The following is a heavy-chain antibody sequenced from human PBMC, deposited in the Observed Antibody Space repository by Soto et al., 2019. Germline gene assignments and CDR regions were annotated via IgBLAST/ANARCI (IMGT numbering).Heavy chain of an antibody. CDR2: ISGSGGST. CDR1: GFTFSSYA. D-gene: IGHD3-3*01. J-gene: IGHJ4*02. Sequence: GGSLRLSCAASGFTFSSYAMSWVRQAPGKGLEWVSAISGSGGSTYYADSVKGRFTISRDNSKNTLYLQMNSLRAEDTAVYYCANQREVLEWLYPIDYWGQGTLVTVSS. V-gene: IGHV3-23*01. CDR3: ANQREVLEWLYPIDY.